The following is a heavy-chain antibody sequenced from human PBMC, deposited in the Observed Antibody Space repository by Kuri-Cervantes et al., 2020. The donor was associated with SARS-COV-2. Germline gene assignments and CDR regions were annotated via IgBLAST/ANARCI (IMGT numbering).Heavy chain of an antibody. CDR2: IDYSGST. CDR1: GFTFSSYA. Sequence: GSLRLSCAASGFTFSSYAMSWIRQPPGKGLEWIGSIDYSGSTSYNPSLRSRVTISVDTSKNQFSLKLSSATAADTAVYYCARQDIVVVPAAHGDYYYYYGMDVWGQGTTVTVSS. D-gene: IGHD2-2*01. J-gene: IGHJ6*02. CDR3: ARQDIVVVPAAHGDYYYYYGMDV. V-gene: IGHV4-39*01.